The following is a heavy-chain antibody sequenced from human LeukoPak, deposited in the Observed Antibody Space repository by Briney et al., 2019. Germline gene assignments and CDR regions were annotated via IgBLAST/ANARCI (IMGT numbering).Heavy chain of an antibody. CDR2: IYTSGTT. Sequence: SETLSPTCAVSGDSISSFYWSWIRQPAGQGLEWIGHIYTSGTTNYNPSLKSRVTMSVDTSKNQFSLKLTSVTAADTAVYYCARDVVAAAGTWDYWGQGTLVTVSS. V-gene: IGHV4-4*07. J-gene: IGHJ4*02. D-gene: IGHD6-13*01. CDR3: ARDVVAAAGTWDY. CDR1: GDSISSFY.